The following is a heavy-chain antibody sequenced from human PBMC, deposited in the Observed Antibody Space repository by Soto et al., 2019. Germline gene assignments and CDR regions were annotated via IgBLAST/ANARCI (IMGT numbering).Heavy chain of an antibody. CDR2: IYPGDSDA. V-gene: IGHV5-51*01. CDR1: GYSFSTHW. Sequence: PVESLKISCNGSGYSFSTHWVGWGRQMPWKGLEWMGIIYPGDSDARYSPSFKGQVTISVDESTTTAFLQWSSLKASDTAMYFCARSQFDYVWGTSGYFDSWGQGTLVTVSS. J-gene: IGHJ4*02. CDR3: ARSQFDYVWGTSGYFDS. D-gene: IGHD3-16*01.